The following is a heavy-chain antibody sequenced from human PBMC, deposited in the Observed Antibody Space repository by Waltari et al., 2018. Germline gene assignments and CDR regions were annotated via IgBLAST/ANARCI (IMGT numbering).Heavy chain of an antibody. CDR2: IYYSGST. V-gene: IGHV4-59*11. J-gene: IGHJ3*02. Sequence: QVQLQESGPGLVKPSETLSLTCTVSGGSISSHYWSWIRQPPGKGLEWIGYIYYSGSTTSNPSLKSRVTISVDTSKNQFSLKLSSVTAADTAVYYCATRIAARSFGAFDIWGQGTMVTVSS. CDR1: GGSISSHY. CDR3: ATRIAARSFGAFDI. D-gene: IGHD6-6*01.